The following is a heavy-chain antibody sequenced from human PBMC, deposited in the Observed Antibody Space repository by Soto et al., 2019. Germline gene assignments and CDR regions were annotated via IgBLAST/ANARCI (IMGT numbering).Heavy chain of an antibody. D-gene: IGHD1-26*01. CDR3: ARSPPVIGANWFDP. CDR1: GGSISSGDYY. V-gene: IGHV4-30-4*01. J-gene: IGHJ5*02. CDR2: IYYSGST. Sequence: PSETLSLTCTVSGGSISSGDYYWSWIRQPPGKGLEWIGYIYYSGSTYYNPSLKSRVTISLDTSKNQFSLKLSSVTAADTAVYYCARSPPVIGANWFDPWGLGTLVTVSS.